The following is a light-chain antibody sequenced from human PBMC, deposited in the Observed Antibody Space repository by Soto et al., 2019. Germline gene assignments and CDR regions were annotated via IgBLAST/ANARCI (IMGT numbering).Light chain of an antibody. CDR1: QSISSY. CDR3: QQSYSTPVYT. CDR2: AAS. Sequence: DIQMTQSPSSLSASVGDRVTITCRASQSISSYLNWYQQKPGKAPKLLIYAASSLQSGVPSRFSGSGSGTDFTLTISSLQPEDFATYYCQQSYSTPVYTFGQGNKLEIK. V-gene: IGKV1-39*01. J-gene: IGKJ2*01.